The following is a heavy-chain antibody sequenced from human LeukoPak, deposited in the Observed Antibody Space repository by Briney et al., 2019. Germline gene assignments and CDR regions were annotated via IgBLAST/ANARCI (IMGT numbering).Heavy chain of an antibody. J-gene: IGHJ4*02. CDR2: INHSGST. CDR1: IESFSGYY. Sequence: SETLSLTCAVYIESFSGYYWTWIRQPPGKGLEWIGEINHSGSTNYNPSLKSRVTISADTSKNQFSLKLSSVTAADTAVYYCARVRGDLPIDYWGQGNLDTVSS. CDR3: ARVRGDLPIDY. V-gene: IGHV4-34*01. D-gene: IGHD2-21*02.